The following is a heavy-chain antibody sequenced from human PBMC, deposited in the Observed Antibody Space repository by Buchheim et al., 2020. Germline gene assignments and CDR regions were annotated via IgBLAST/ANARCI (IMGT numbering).Heavy chain of an antibody. V-gene: IGHV4-34*01. D-gene: IGHD6-13*01. J-gene: IGHJ4*02. Sequence: QVQLQQWGAGLLKPSETLSLTCAVYGGSFSGYYWSWIRQPPGKGLEWIGEINHSGSTNYNPSLKSRVTISVDTSKNKFSLKLSSVTSADTAVYYCARDRRDVIAARSWGYFDYWGQGTL. CDR3: ARDRRDVIAARSWGYFDY. CDR1: GGSFSGYY. CDR2: INHSGST.